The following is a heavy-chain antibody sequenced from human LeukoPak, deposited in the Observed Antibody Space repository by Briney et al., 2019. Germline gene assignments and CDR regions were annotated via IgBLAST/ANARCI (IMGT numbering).Heavy chain of an antibody. V-gene: IGHV3-30*04. D-gene: IGHD1-26*01. CDR1: GFTFNIYA. CDR3: AKGDTTWELPHDY. Sequence: GRSLRLSCAASGFTFNIYAMHWVRQAPGKGLEWVAVISYDESDKYYADSVKGRFTISRDNSKNTLYLQMNSLRAEDTAVYYCAKGDTTWELPHDYWGQGTLVTVSS. J-gene: IGHJ4*02. CDR2: ISYDESDK.